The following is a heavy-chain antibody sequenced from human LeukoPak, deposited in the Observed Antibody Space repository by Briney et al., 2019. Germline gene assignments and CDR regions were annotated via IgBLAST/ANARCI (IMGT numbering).Heavy chain of an antibody. D-gene: IGHD2-15*01. CDR1: GGSFSGYY. CDR3: ARNPDCSGGSCYLRSLGMDV. CDR2: INHSGST. J-gene: IGHJ6*02. Sequence: SETLSLTCAVYGGSFSGYYWSWIRQPPGKGLEWIGEINHSGSTNYNPSLKSRVTISVDTSKNQFSLKLSSVTAADTAVYYCARNPDCSGGSCYLRSLGMDVWGQGTTVTVSS. V-gene: IGHV4-34*01.